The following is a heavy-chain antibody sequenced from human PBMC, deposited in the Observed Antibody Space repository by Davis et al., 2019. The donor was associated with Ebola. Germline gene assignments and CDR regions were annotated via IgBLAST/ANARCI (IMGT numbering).Heavy chain of an antibody. J-gene: IGHJ6*04. CDR3: ARGGNKDIVVVPAAYYYYGMDV. V-gene: IGHV3-53*01. CDR2: IYSGGST. CDR1: GFTVSSNY. D-gene: IGHD2-2*01. Sequence: GESLKISCAASGFTVSSNYMSWVRQAPGKGLEWVSVIYSGGSTYYADSVKGRFTISRDNSKNTLYLQMNSLRAEDTAVYYCARGGNKDIVVVPAAYYYYGMDVWGKGTTVTVSS.